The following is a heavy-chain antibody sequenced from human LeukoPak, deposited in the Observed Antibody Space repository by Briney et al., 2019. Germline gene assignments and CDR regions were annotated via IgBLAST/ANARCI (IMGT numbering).Heavy chain of an antibody. CDR2: IYYSGST. Sequence: SEALSLTCTVSGGSISSYYWSWIRQPPGKGLEWIGYIYYSGSTNYNPSLKSRVTISVDTSKNQFSLKLSSVTAADTAVYYCARDLGAYYYDSSGYFDYWGQGTLVTVSS. D-gene: IGHD3-22*01. V-gene: IGHV4-59*01. J-gene: IGHJ4*02. CDR1: GGSISSYY. CDR3: ARDLGAYYYDSSGYFDY.